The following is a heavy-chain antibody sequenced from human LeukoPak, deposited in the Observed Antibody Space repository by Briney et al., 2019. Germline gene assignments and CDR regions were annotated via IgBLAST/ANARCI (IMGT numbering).Heavy chain of an antibody. CDR3: ARDSPTSYDSSGYDY. J-gene: IGHJ4*02. CDR1: GFTVSSNY. Sequence: GGSLRLSCAASGFTVSSNYMSRVRQAPGKGLEWVSVIYSGGSTYYADSVKGRFTISRDNSKNTLYLQMNSLRAEDTAVYYCARDSPTSYDSSGYDYWGQGTLVTVSS. CDR2: IYSGGST. V-gene: IGHV3-53*01. D-gene: IGHD3-22*01.